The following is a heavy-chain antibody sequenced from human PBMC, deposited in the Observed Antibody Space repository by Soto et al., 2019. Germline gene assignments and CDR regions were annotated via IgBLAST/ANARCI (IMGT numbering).Heavy chain of an antibody. J-gene: IGHJ3*02. CDR1: GFTFSNSA. Sequence: PGGSLRLSCTASGFTFSNSAMIWVRQAPGQGLEWVASISENGGSRGGTYYADSVKGRFTISRNNSKSTLYLQVDSLTGADTAVYYCASAKAVVVAALAIWGQGPMATVSS. CDR3: ASAKAVVVAALAI. V-gene: IGHV3-23*01. D-gene: IGHD2-15*01. CDR2: ISENGGSRGGT.